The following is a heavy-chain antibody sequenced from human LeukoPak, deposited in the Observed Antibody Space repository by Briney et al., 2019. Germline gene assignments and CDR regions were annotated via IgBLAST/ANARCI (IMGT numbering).Heavy chain of an antibody. CDR2: ISGNYGST. V-gene: IGHV3-23*01. CDR1: GFTFSSNA. Sequence: GGSLRLSCAASGFTFSSNAMSWVRQAPGKGLEWVSTISGNYGSTYYADSVKGRFTLSRDNFKNTVFLRMNSLRAEDAAVYYCAKVVLLLTASDAFDFWGQGTKVTVSS. D-gene: IGHD2-21*02. CDR3: AKVVLLLTASDAFDF. J-gene: IGHJ3*01.